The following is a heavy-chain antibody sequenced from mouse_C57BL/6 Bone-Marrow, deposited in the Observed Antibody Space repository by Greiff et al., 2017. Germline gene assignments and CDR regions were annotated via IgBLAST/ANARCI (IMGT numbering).Heavy chain of an antibody. CDR1: GFTFSSYG. CDR3: ARPYYYGSSLWYFDV. D-gene: IGHD1-1*01. V-gene: IGHV5-6*01. CDR2: ISSGGSYT. J-gene: IGHJ1*03. Sequence: DVHLVESGGDLVKPGGSLKLSCAASGFTFSSYGMSWVRQTPDKRLEWVATISSGGSYTYYPDSVKGRFTISRDNAKNTLYLQMSSLKSEDTAMYYCARPYYYGSSLWYFDVWGTGTTVTVSS.